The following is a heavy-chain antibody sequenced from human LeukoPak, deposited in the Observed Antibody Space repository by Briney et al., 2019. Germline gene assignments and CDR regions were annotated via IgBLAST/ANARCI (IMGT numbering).Heavy chain of an antibody. CDR1: GFTFSSYG. V-gene: IGHV3-30*03. D-gene: IGHD3-10*01. J-gene: IGHJ4*02. CDR2: ISYDGSNK. CDR3: ARCKDYYVSGSYYKTFDY. Sequence: GRSLRLSCAASGFTFSSYGMHWVRQAPGKGLEWVAVISYDGSNKYYADSVKGRFAISRDNSKNTLYLQMNSLRAEDTAVYYCARCKDYYVSGSYYKTFDYWGQGTLVTVSS.